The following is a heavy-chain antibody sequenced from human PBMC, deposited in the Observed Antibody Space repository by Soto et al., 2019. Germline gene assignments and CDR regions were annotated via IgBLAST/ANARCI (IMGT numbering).Heavy chain of an antibody. CDR1: GYTFTSYG. CDR2: ISAYNGNT. J-gene: IGHJ6*02. CDR3: ARAYGTVVRYYYYDGMDV. V-gene: IGHV1-18*01. Sequence: QVQLVQSGAEVKKPGASVKVSCKASGYTFTSYGISWVRQAHGQGLEWMGWISAYNGNTNYAQKLQGRVTMTTDTATSTAYMELRSLRYDDTAVYYCARAYGTVVRYYYYDGMDVWGQGTTVTVSS. D-gene: IGHD2-15*01.